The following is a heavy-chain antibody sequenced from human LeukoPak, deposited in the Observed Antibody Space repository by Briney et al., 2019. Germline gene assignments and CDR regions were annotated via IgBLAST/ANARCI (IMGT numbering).Heavy chain of an antibody. CDR3: ARDRGWYHADS. D-gene: IGHD6-19*01. CDR2: IKEDGSWK. CDR1: GFTFSSSW. V-gene: IGHV3-7*01. Sequence: GGSLRLSCAASGFTFSSSWMGWARQAPGKGLEWVANIKEDGSWKHYAVSVQGRFTISRDNAKNSLYLQMNSLRAEDTAVYHCARDRGWYHADSWGQGTLVTVSS. J-gene: IGHJ4*02.